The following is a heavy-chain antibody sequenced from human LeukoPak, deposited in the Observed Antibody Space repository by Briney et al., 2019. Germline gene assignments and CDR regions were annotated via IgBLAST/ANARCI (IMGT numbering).Heavy chain of an antibody. CDR2: FSVNGRDT. J-gene: IGHJ4*02. CDR3: AKPGRAAAGLFDS. Sequence: GGSLRLSCAASGFTFKNYALSWVRQAPGKGLEWVSGFSVNGRDTYYADFVKGRFTIARDIAKNTLYLQMNSLRAEDTATYYCAKPGRAAAGLFDSWGQGTLVTVSS. D-gene: IGHD6-13*01. V-gene: IGHV3-23*01. CDR1: GFTFKNYA.